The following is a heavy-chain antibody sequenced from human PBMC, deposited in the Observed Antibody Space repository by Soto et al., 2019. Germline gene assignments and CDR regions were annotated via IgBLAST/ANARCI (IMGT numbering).Heavy chain of an antibody. J-gene: IGHJ4*02. CDR3: ARKEYYFDY. CDR1: GGSISGYF. CDR2: ISHTGIT. D-gene: IGHD3-10*01. Sequence: SETLSLTCTVSGGSISGYFWTWIRQPPGKGLEWIGYISHTGITNYNSSLKSRVTMSVDTSKNQFSLRVSSLTAADTAVYYCARKEYYFDYSGQGIPVTVYS. V-gene: IGHV4-59*01.